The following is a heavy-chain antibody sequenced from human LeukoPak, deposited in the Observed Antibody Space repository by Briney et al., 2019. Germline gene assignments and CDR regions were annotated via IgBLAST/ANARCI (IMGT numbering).Heavy chain of an antibody. V-gene: IGHV1-2*02. CDR2: INPNSGGT. Sequence: GASVTVSFTSSAYTFTFYYMHWVRQAHGQGHGRKGWINPNSGGTNYAQKFEGRVTMTRDTSISTAYMELSRLRSDDTAVYYCAQGDMITFGGVIVSLHFDYWGQGTLVTVSS. CDR1: AYTFTFYY. D-gene: IGHD3-16*02. CDR3: AQGDMITFGGVIVSLHFDY. J-gene: IGHJ4*02.